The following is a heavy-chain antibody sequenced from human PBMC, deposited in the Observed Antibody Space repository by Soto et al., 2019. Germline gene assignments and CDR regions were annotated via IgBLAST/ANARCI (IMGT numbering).Heavy chain of an antibody. CDR1: GGSISSYY. V-gene: IGHV4-59*01. D-gene: IGHD5-18*01. J-gene: IGHJ5*02. CDR2: IYYSGST. CDR3: ARGRTGYSYAP. Sequence: KSSETLSLTCTVSGGSISSYYWSWIRQPPGKGLEWIGYIYYSGSTNYNPSLKSRVTISVDTSKNQFSLKLSSVTAADTAVYYCARGRTGYSYAPWGQGTLVTVSS.